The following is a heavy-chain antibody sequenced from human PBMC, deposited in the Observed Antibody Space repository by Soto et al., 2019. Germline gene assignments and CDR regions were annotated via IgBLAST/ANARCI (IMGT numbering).Heavy chain of an antibody. CDR1: GFTFSSYS. V-gene: IGHV3-21*01. CDR3: AREGSRYVDPVSNCLDS. D-gene: IGHD4-17*01. Sequence: EVQLVESGGGLVKPGGSLRLSCAASGFTFSSYSMNWVRQAPGKGLQWVSSISTTSTYIYYADSVKGRFTISRDNAKNSLYLQMNSLRAEDTAVYYCAREGSRYVDPVSNCLDSWGQGSLVTVSS. CDR2: ISTTSTYI. J-gene: IGHJ4*02.